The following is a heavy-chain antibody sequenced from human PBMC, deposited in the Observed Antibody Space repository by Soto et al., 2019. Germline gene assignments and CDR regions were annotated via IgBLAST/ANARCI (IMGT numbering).Heavy chain of an antibody. CDR2: IIPIFGTA. Sequence: ASVKVSCKASGGTFSSYAISWVRQAPGQGLEWMGGIIPIFGTANYAQKFQGRVTITADESTSTAYMELSSLRSEDTAVYYCAFGAHIYYYDSSGYFDIWGQGTMVTVSS. CDR3: AFGAHIYYYDSSGYFDI. V-gene: IGHV1-69*13. D-gene: IGHD3-22*01. CDR1: GGTFSSYA. J-gene: IGHJ3*02.